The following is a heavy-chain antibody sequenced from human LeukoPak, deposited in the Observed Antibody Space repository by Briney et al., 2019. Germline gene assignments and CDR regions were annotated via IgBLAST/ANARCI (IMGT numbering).Heavy chain of an antibody. CDR1: GYTFTGYY. V-gene: IGHV1-2*02. CDR3: ARDLEAQWLGGPYYYYYYMDV. Sequence: ASVKVSCKASGYTFTGYYMHWLRQAPGQGLEWMGWINPNSGGTNYGEKFQGRVTMTRDRSISTAYMELSRLRSDDTAVYYCARDLEAQWLGGPYYYYYYMDVWGKGTTVTVSS. D-gene: IGHD6-19*01. J-gene: IGHJ6*03. CDR2: INPNSGGT.